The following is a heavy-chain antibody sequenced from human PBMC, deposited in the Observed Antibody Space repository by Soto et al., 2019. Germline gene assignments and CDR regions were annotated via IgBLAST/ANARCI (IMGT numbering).Heavy chain of an antibody. Sequence: ASVKVSCKASGYTFTGYYMHWVRQAPGQGLEWMGWINRNSGGTSYAQKFQGRVTMTRDTSISTAYMELSRLRSDDRAVYYCAREGMGAAGGVMDVWSQGTTVTVSS. D-gene: IGHD3-16*01. J-gene: IGHJ6*02. CDR2: INRNSGGT. CDR1: GYTFTGYY. CDR3: AREGMGAAGGVMDV. V-gene: IGHV1-2*02.